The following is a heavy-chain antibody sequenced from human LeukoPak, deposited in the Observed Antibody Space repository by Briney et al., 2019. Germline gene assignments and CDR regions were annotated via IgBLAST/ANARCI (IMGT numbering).Heavy chain of an antibody. V-gene: IGHV4-61*05. CDR2: IYYSGST. Sequence: SETLSLTCTVSGGSISSSSYYWGWIRQPPGKGLEWIGYIYYSGSTNYNPSLKSRVTISVDTSKNQFSLKLSSVTAADTAVYYCARGGGSYPFDYWGQGTLVTVSS. D-gene: IGHD1-26*01. J-gene: IGHJ4*02. CDR1: GGSISSSSYY. CDR3: ARGGGSYPFDY.